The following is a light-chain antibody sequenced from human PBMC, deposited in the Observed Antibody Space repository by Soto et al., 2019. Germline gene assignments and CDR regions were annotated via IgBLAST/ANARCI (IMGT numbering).Light chain of an antibody. CDR2: MIS. J-gene: IGKJ2*01. CDR3: MQATQPYT. V-gene: IGKV2-24*01. Sequence: DFVMTQTPLSSPVTLGQPASISCRSSQSLVHSDGNSYLSWLHQRPGQPPRLLIYMISNRFSGVPDRCSGSGAGTDFTRKISRVEPEDVGVYYCMQATQPYTFGQGTKLEIK. CDR1: QSLVHSDGNSY.